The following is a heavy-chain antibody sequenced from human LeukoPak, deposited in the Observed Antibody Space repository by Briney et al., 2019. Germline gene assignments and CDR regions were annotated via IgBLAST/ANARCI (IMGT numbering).Heavy chain of an antibody. V-gene: IGHV3-66*01. CDR1: VFTLRNNY. D-gene: IGHD1-26*01. CDR2: IVTAGNT. Sequence: GGSLRLSCGASVFTLRNNYMTCVPRAPEERREWISLIVTAGNTYYTDSVKCRFTIYRDTSKYTLYLQMNSLEADVTVGYYCARCGRNGYYFDSWGQGTLVTVSS. CDR3: ARCGRNGYYFDS. J-gene: IGHJ4*02.